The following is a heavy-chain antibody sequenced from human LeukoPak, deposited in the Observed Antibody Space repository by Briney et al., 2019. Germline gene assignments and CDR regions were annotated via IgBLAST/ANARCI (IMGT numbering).Heavy chain of an antibody. CDR3: AGQGLVVPAAMA. D-gene: IGHD2-2*01. CDR1: GGSLSGYY. J-gene: IGHJ5*02. Sequence: SETLSLTCAVYGGSLSGYYWSWIRQPPGKGLEWIGEINHSGSTNYNPSLKSRVTISVDTSKNQFSLKLSSVTAADTAVYYCAGQGLVVPAAMAWGQGTLVTVSS. CDR2: INHSGST. V-gene: IGHV4-34*01.